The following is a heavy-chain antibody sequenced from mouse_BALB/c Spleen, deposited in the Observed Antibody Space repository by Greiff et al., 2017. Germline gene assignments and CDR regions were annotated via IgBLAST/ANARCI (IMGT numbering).Heavy chain of an antibody. V-gene: IGHV5-12-2*01. J-gene: IGHJ1*01. D-gene: IGHD1-1*01. CDR3: ARRYGSSYDWYFDV. CDR1: GFTFSSYT. Sequence: EVKLQESGGGLVQPGGSLKLSCAASGFTFSSYTMSWVRQTPEKRLEWVAYISNGGGSTYYPDTVKGRFTISRDNAKNTLYLQMSSLKSEDTAMYYCARRYGSSYDWYFDVWGAGTTVTVSS. CDR2: ISNGGGST.